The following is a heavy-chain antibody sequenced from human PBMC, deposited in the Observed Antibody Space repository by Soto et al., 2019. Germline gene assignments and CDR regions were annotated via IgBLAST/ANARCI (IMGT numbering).Heavy chain of an antibody. V-gene: IGHV4-39*01. D-gene: IGHD4-4*01. CDR1: GGSISSSSYY. CDR2: IYYSGST. Sequence: QLQLQESGPGLVKPSETLSLTCTVSGGSISSSSYYWGWNRQPPGKGLEWIGSIYYSGSTYYNPSLKSRVTISVDTSKNQFSLKLSSVTAADTAVYYCARLSSRTVTATWYYYYYMDVWGKGTTVTVSS. J-gene: IGHJ6*03. CDR3: ARLSSRTVTATWYYYYYMDV.